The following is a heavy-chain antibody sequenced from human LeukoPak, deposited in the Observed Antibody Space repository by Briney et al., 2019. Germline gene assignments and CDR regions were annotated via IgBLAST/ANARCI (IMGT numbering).Heavy chain of an antibody. J-gene: IGHJ4*02. CDR3: ARDRRYYDSSVYYGVFDY. D-gene: IGHD3-22*01. CDR2: IYYSGST. V-gene: IGHV4-59*01. Sequence: RPSETLSLTCTVSGGSISSYYWSWIRQPPGKGLEWIGYIYYSGSTNYNPSLKSRVTISVDTSKNQFSLKLSSVTAADPAVYYCARDRRYYDSSVYYGVFDYWGRGTLVTVPS. CDR1: GGSISSYY.